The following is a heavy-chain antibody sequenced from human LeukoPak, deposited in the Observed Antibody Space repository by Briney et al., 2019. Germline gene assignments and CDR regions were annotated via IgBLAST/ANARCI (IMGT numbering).Heavy chain of an antibody. CDR1: GGSISSYY. J-gene: IGHJ3*01. CDR3: ARHMSVSYDAFDL. D-gene: IGHD3-10*01. Sequence: SETLSLTCTVSGGSISSYYWSWIRQPPGKGLEWIGYIYYSGSTNYNPSLKSRVTISVDTSKTQFSLTVTSVTAADTAVYYCARHMSVSYDAFDLWGRGTTVTVSS. CDR2: IYYSGST. V-gene: IGHV4-59*08.